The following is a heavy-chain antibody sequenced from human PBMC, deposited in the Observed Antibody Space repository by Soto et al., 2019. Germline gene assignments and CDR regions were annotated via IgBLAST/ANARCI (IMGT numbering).Heavy chain of an antibody. J-gene: IGHJ6*02. CDR2: IYPGDSDT. Sequence: GESLKISCKGSGYSFTSYWIDWVRQMPGKGLEWMGIIYPGDSDTRYSPSFQGQVTISADKSISTAYLQWSSLKASDTATYYCASANWNYGNYYYYGMDVWGQGTTVTVSS. CDR3: ASANWNYGNYYYYGMDV. CDR1: GYSFTSYW. D-gene: IGHD1-7*01. V-gene: IGHV5-51*01.